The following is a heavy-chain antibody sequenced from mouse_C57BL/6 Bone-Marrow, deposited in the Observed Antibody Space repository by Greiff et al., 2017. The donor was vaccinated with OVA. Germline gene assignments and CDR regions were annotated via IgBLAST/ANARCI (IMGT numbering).Heavy chain of an antibody. V-gene: IGHV5-4*03. J-gene: IGHJ2*01. CDR1: GFTFSSYA. CDR3: ARASYGSSFDY. Sequence: EVMLVESGGGLVKPGGSLKLSCAASGFTFSSYAMSWVRQTPEKRLAWVATISDGGSYTYYPDNVKGRFTISRDNAKNNLYLQMSHLKSEDTAMYYCARASYGSSFDYWGQGTTLTVAS. D-gene: IGHD1-1*01. CDR2: ISDGGSYT.